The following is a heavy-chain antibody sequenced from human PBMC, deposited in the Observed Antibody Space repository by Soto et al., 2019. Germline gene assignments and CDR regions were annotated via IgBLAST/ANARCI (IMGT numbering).Heavy chain of an antibody. CDR3: ARDGHSGYQFIYRKYKAFDI. D-gene: IGHD5-12*01. CDR1: GYTFTSYG. Sequence: ASVKVSCKASGYTFTSYGISWVRQAPGQGLEWMGWISAYNGNTNYAQKLQGRVTMTTDTSTSTAYMELRSLRSDDTAVYYCARDGHSGYQFIYRKYKAFDIWGQGTMVTVSS. CDR2: ISAYNGNT. J-gene: IGHJ3*02. V-gene: IGHV1-18*01.